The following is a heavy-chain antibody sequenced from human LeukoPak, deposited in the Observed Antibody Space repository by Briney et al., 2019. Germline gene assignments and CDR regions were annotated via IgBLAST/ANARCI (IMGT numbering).Heavy chain of an antibody. V-gene: IGHV4-31*03. Sequence: SETLSLTCTVSGGSISSGGYYWSWIRQHPGKGLEWIGYIYYSGSTYYNPSLKSRVTISVDTSKNQFSLKLSSVTAADTAVYYCARGPAEYYDSSGYPAEYFQHWGQGTLVTVSS. CDR2: IYYSGST. CDR1: GGSISSGGYY. CDR3: ARGPAEYYDSSGYPAEYFQH. D-gene: IGHD3-22*01. J-gene: IGHJ1*01.